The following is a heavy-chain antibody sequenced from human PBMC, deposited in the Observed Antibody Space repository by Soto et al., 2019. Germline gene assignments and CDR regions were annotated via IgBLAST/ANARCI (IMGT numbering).Heavy chain of an antibody. CDR1: GYSFTSYW. CDR3: ARHSPPEWVYYYGMDV. V-gene: IGHV5-10-1*01. CDR2: IDPSDSYT. D-gene: IGHD2-21*01. Sequence: GESLKISCKGSGYSFTSYWISWVRQMPGKGLEWMGRIDPSDSYTNYSPSFQGHVTISADKSISTAYLQWSSLKASDTAMYYCARHSPPEWVYYYGMDVWGQGTTVTVSS. J-gene: IGHJ6*02.